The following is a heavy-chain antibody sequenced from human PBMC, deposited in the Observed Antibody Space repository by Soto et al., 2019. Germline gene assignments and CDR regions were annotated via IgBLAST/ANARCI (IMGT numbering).Heavy chain of an antibody. CDR3: AKDYILTGYYRGYNDD. J-gene: IGHJ4*02. Sequence: PGGSLRLSCAASGFTFSSYGMHWVRQAPGKGLEWVAVISYDGSNKYYADSVKGRFTISRDNSKNTLYLQMNSLRAEDTAVYYCAKDYILTGYYRGYNDDWGQGTMVTVSS. D-gene: IGHD3-9*01. CDR1: GFTFSSYG. V-gene: IGHV3-30*18. CDR2: ISYDGSNK.